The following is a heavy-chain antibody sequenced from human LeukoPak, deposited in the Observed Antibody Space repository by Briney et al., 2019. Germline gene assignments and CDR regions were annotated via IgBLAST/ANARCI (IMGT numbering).Heavy chain of an antibody. J-gene: IGHJ6*02. D-gene: IGHD2-15*01. V-gene: IGHV3-30-3*01. CDR3: ARDPTGGIGSGQTRYYYYGMDV. CDR1: GFTFSSYA. Sequence: RSLRLSCAASGFTFSSYAMHWVRQAPGKGLEWVAVISYDGSNKYYADSVKGRFTISRDNSKNTLYPQMNSLRAEDTAVYYCARDPTGGIGSGQTRYYYYGMDVWGRGATVTVSS. CDR2: ISYDGSNK.